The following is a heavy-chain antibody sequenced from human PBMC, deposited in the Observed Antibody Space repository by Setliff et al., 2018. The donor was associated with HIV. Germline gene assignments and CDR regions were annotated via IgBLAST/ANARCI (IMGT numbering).Heavy chain of an antibody. J-gene: IGHJ6*03. CDR3: ARGKDDHNFSPMSLRKTYYYYMDV. D-gene: IGHD2-15*01. Sequence: SETLSLTCAVYGASFSGYYCNWIRQTPGKGLEWIGDINHSGSANYNPSIRGRVTISIDTSKKQFSLKVTSVTAADAAVYYCARGKDDHNFSPMSLRKTYYYYMDVWGKGNTVTVSS. V-gene: IGHV4-34*01. CDR2: INHSGSA. CDR1: GASFSGYY.